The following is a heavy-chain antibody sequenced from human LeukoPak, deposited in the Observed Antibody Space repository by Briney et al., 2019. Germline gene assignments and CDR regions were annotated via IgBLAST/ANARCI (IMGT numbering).Heavy chain of an antibody. CDR1: GFTFSSYE. D-gene: IGHD6-6*01. CDR2: ISSSGSTI. Sequence: PGGFLRLSCAASGFTFSSYEMNWVRQAPGKGLEWVSYISSSGSTIYYADSVKGRSTISRDNAKNSLYLQMNSLRAEDTAVYYCARGAKYSSSSISLWFDPWGQGTLVTVSS. CDR3: ARGAKYSSSSISLWFDP. J-gene: IGHJ5*02. V-gene: IGHV3-48*03.